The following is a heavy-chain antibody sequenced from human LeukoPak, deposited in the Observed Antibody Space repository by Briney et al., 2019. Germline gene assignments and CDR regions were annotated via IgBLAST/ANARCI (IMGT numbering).Heavy chain of an antibody. CDR2: LSSDGSSK. CDR1: GLQFSAYG. V-gene: IGHV3-30*18. CDR3: AKDGDCGVGGCCPNSFIY. J-gene: IGHJ4*02. D-gene: IGHD2-15*01. Sequence: GGSLRLYCEASGLQFSAYGMDWVRQGPGKGRDREAVLSSDGSSKDHADSVKGRFSMSIYNSKNTLYLHMNSLRIGYTAVYYCAKDGDCGVGGCCPNSFIYWGQGTLVTVSS.